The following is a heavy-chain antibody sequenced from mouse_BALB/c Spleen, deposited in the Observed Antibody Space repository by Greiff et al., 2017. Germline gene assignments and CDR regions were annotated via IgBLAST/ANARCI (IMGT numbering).Heavy chain of an antibody. Sequence: EVMLVESGPSLVKPSQTLSLTCSVTGDSITSGYWNWIRKFPGNKLEYMGYISYSGSTYYNPSLKSRISITRDTSKNQYYLQLNSVTTEDTATYYCAKGGLRRYAMDYWGQGTSVTVSS. V-gene: IGHV3-8*02. D-gene: IGHD1-2*01. J-gene: IGHJ4*01. CDR1: GDSITSGY. CDR3: AKGGLRRYAMDY. CDR2: ISYSGST.